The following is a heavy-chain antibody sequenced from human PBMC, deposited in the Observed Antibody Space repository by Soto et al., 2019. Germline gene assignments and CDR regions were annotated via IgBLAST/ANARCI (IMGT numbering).Heavy chain of an antibody. J-gene: IGHJ6*03. V-gene: IGHV3-66*01. CDR3: ARDDVLCDGSSCYGVPMDF. CDR1: GFTVSSKY. CDR2: IQSGGTT. D-gene: IGHD2-15*01. Sequence: EVQLVESGGGLVQPGGSLRLSCAASGFTVSSKYMSWVRQAPGKGLEWVSLIQSGGTTYYADSVKGRFTISRDSSENTLHLQMDSLRAEDTAVYYCARDDVLCDGSSCYGVPMDFWGKGTTVTVSS.